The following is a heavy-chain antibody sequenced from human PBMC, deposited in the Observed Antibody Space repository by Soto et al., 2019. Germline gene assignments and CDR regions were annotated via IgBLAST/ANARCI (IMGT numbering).Heavy chain of an antibody. Sequence: QLQLQESGPGLVKPSETLSLTCTVSGGSISSSSYYWGWIRQPPGQGLEWIGSIYYSGSTYYNPSLKSRGSISVGTSKNQFSLKLSSVTSADTAVYYCAILQDIGVVPAARQTPHFDYCGQGTMVTVSS. V-gene: IGHV4-39*01. CDR3: AILQDIGVVPAARQTPHFDY. J-gene: IGHJ4*02. D-gene: IGHD2-2*01. CDR1: GGSISSSSYY. CDR2: IYYSGST.